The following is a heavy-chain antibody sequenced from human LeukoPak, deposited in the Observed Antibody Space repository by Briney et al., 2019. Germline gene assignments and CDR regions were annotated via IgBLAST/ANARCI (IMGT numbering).Heavy chain of an antibody. D-gene: IGHD2-15*01. CDR2: INPNSGGT. CDR1: GHTFTGYY. V-gene: IGHV1-2*02. CDR3: ARVPIADLDY. J-gene: IGHJ4*02. Sequence: ASVKVSCKAYGHTFTGYYMHCVRQAPGQGLEWMGWINPNSGGTNYAQKLQGRVTMTRDTSISTAYMELCRLRSDDTAVYYCARVPIADLDYWGQGTLVTVSS.